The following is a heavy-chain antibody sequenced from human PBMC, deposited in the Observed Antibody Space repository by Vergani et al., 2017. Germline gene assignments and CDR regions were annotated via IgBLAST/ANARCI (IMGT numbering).Heavy chain of an antibody. Sequence: QVQLVQSGAEVKKPGASVKVSCKVSGYTLTELSMHWVRQAPGKGLEWMGGFDPEDGETIYAQKFQGRVTMTEDTSTDTAYMELSSLRSEDTAVYYCARGEYYDFWSGYYKYYYYYYGMDVWGQGTTVTVSS. CDR1: GYTLTELS. CDR3: ARGEYYDFWSGYYKYYYYYYGMDV. CDR2: FDPEDGET. J-gene: IGHJ6*02. D-gene: IGHD3-3*01. V-gene: IGHV1-24*01.